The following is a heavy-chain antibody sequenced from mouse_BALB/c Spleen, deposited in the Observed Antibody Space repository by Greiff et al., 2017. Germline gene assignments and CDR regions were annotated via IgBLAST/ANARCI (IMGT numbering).Heavy chain of an antibody. Sequence: EVKLVESGGGLVKPGGSLKLSCAASGFSFSSYGMSWGRQTTDKRLEWVATISSGGSYTYYPDSVKGRFTISRDNPKNTLYLQMSSLKSEDTAMYYCARPALSTMITLDYWGQGTTLTVSS. J-gene: IGHJ2*01. D-gene: IGHD2-4*01. CDR2: ISSGGSYT. CDR1: GFSFSSYG. V-gene: IGHV5-6*03. CDR3: ARPALSTMITLDY.